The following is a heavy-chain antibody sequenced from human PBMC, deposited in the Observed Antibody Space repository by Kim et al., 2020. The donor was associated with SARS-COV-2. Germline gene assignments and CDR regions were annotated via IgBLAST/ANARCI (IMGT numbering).Heavy chain of an antibody. Sequence: GGSLRLSCAASGFTFSSYGMHWVRQAPGKGLEWVAVIWYDGSNKYYADSVKGRFTISRDNSKNTLYLQMNSLRAEDTAVYYCAKDSRMTTVTTSFDYSGYGTLVTASS. V-gene: IGHV3-33*06. CDR3: AKDSRMTTVTTSFDY. D-gene: IGHD4-4*01. CDR2: IWYDGSNK. CDR1: GFTFSSYG. J-gene: IGHJ4*01.